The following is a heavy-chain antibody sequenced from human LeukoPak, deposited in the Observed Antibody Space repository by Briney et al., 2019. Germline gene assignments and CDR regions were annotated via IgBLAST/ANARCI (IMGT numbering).Heavy chain of an antibody. J-gene: IGHJ5*02. CDR3: ARCMVLSQGWCNWFDP. Sequence: GGSLRLSCAASGFYLTTYAMTWVRQAPAKGLEWVSSISIGGGGTYYADSVKGRFTISRDNSENTLHLQMNNLRVEDTARYFCARCMVLSQGWCNWFDPWGQGTLVTVSS. CDR1: GFYLTTYA. D-gene: IGHD6-13*01. CDR2: ISIGGGGT. V-gene: IGHV3-23*01.